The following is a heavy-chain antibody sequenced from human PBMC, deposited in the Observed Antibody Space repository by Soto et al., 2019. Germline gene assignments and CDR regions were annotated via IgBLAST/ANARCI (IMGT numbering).Heavy chain of an antibody. CDR2: ISARGGSS. V-gene: IGHV3-23*01. CDR1: GFSFSSYA. Sequence: DVQLLESGGGLVQPGGSLRLSCAASGFSFSSYAMVWVRQAPGKGLEWVSVISARGGSSYFADSVKGRFTISRDNSKNVLSLEMNSLRAEDTAIYFCAKGTIEYSASDDNWGQGTLVLVSS. CDR3: AKGTIEYSASDDN. J-gene: IGHJ4*02. D-gene: IGHD2-8*01.